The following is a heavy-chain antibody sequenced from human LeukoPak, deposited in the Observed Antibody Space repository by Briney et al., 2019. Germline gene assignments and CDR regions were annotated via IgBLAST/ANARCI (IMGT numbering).Heavy chain of an antibody. CDR2: ISWDGGST. CDR1: GFTFDDYT. Sequence: GGSLRLSCAASGFTFDDYTMHWVRHAPGKGLEWVSLISWDGGSTYYADSVKGRFTISRDNSKNSLYLQMNSLRTEDTALYYCAKENSIRRYYYDSSGYLDYWGQGTLVTVSS. J-gene: IGHJ4*02. CDR3: AKENSIRRYYYDSSGYLDY. V-gene: IGHV3-43*01. D-gene: IGHD3-22*01.